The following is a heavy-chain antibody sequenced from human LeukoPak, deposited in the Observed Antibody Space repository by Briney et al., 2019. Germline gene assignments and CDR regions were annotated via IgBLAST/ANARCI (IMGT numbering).Heavy chain of an antibody. CDR3: ARVRLAFGGVIVTIDP. CDR1: GYTFTSYG. D-gene: IGHD3-16*02. V-gene: IGHV1-18*01. CDR2: ISAYNGNT. J-gene: IGHJ5*02. Sequence: ASVKVSCKASGYTFTSYGISWVRQAPGQGLEWMGWISAYNGNTNYAQKLQGRVTMTTDTSTSTAYMELRSLRSDDTAVYYCARVRLAFGGVIVTIDPWGQGTLVTVSS.